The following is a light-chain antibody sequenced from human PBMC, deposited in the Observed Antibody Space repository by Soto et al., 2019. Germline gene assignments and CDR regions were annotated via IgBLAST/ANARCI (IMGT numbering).Light chain of an antibody. CDR2: AAS. CDR3: QKSYSTPIN. V-gene: IGKV1-39*01. J-gene: IGKJ5*01. CDR1: QSISSY. Sequence: DIQMTQSPSSLSASVGDRVTLTCRASQSISSYLNWYQQKPGKAPKLLIYAASSLQSGVPSRFSGSGSGTDFTLTISSLQPEDFATYYCQKSYSTPINCGQGKRRAIK.